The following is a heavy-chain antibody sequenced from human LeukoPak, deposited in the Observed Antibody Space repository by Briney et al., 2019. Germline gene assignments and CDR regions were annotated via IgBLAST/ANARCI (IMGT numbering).Heavy chain of an antibody. D-gene: IGHD4-11*01. J-gene: IGHJ4*02. V-gene: IGHV3-21*01. CDR1: RFAFYAYS. Sequence: PGGSLRLSCAASRFAFYAYSMNWFRQAPGKGLEWVSSITSGSSSIYYADSVKDRFTISRDDAKNSLYLQINSLRAEDTAVYYCARESTVDYFDYWGQGTLVTVSS. CDR3: ARESTVDYFDY. CDR2: ITSGSSSI.